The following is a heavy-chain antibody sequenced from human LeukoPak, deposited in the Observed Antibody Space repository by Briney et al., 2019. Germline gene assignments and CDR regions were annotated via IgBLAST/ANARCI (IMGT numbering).Heavy chain of an antibody. CDR2: IYSGGST. V-gene: IGHV3-53*01. J-gene: IGHJ6*03. Sequence: GGSLRLSCAASGFSVSSNYMSWVRQAPGKGLEWVSVIYSGGSTYYADSVKGRFTISRDNSKNTLYLQMNSLRAEDTAVYYCARIDIVFYYMDVWGKGTPVTVSS. CDR3: ARIDIVFYYMDV. CDR1: GFSVSSNY. D-gene: IGHD2-15*01.